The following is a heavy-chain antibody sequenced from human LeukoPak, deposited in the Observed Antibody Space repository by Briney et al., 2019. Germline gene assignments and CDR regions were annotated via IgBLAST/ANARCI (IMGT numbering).Heavy chain of an antibody. D-gene: IGHD3-22*01. Sequence: SETLSLTCTISDYSISSDYYWGWIRQPPGKGLEWIGSIYHSGSTYYNPSLKSRVTILVDRSKNQFSLNLSSVTAADTAVYFCARAPHFFDTSGSRYYFDYWGQGALVTVSS. J-gene: IGHJ4*02. V-gene: IGHV4-38-2*02. CDR3: ARAPHFFDTSGSRYYFDY. CDR2: IYHSGST. CDR1: DYSISSDYY.